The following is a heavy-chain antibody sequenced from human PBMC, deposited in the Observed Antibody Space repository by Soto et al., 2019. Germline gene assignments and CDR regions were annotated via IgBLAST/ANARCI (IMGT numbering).Heavy chain of an antibody. CDR2: INHSGST. V-gene: IGHV4-34*01. J-gene: IGHJ4*02. CDR1: GGSFSGYY. Sequence: QVQLQQWGAGLLKPSETLSLTCAVYGGSFSGYYWTWIRQPTGTGLEWIGEINHSGSTKYNPSLTSRVTTSVDTSKNQFSLKLTSVTAADTAVYYCARDKIKCLFDYWGQGTLVTVSS. CDR3: ARDKIKCLFDY.